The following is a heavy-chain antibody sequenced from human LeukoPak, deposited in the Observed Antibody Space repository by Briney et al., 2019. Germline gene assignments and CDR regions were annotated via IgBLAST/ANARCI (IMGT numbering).Heavy chain of an antibody. CDR1: GFTVSSNY. V-gene: IGHV3-53*01. Sequence: GGSLRLSCAASGFTVSSNYMSWVRQAPGKGLEWVSVIYSGGSTYYADSVKGRFTISRGNSKNTLYLQMNSLRAEDTAVYYCASPPDYDSSGYDAFDIWGQGTMVTVSS. CDR3: ASPPDYDSSGYDAFDI. CDR2: IYSGGST. D-gene: IGHD3-22*01. J-gene: IGHJ3*02.